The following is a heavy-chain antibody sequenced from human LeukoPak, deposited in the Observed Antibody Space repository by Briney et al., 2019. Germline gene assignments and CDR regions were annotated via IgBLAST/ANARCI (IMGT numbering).Heavy chain of an antibody. CDR2: ISSSGSTI. J-gene: IGHJ4*02. CDR1: GFTFSDYY. Sequence: GGSLRLSCAASGFTFSDYYMSWIRQAPGKGLAWVSYISSSGSTIYYADSVKGRFTISRDNAKNSLYLQMNSLRAEDTAVYYCARARSRYPTVDYWGQGALVTVSS. CDR3: ARARSRYPTVDY. D-gene: IGHD6-13*01. V-gene: IGHV3-11*01.